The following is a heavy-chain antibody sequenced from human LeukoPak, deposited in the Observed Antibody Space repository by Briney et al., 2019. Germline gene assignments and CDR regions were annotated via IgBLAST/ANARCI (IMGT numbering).Heavy chain of an antibody. CDR2: IYYSGST. V-gene: IGHV4-39*07. Sequence: SGTLSLTCTVSGGSISSSSYYWGWIRQPPGKGLEWIGSIYYSGSTYYNPSLKSRVNISVDTSKNQFSLKLSSVTAADTAVYYCARGYSSSWWYYYYYMDVWGKGTTVTVSS. CDR3: ARGYSSSWWYYYYYMDV. J-gene: IGHJ6*03. CDR1: GGSISSSSYY. D-gene: IGHD6-13*01.